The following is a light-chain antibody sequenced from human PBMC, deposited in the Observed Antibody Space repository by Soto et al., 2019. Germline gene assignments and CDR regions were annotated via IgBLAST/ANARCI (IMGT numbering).Light chain of an antibody. J-gene: IGKJ5*01. CDR2: GAS. CDR1: QTVSITY. Sequence: RSLLPGESAPLSCRAIQTVSITYLTWYQQKPGQAPRLLIFGASKRATGIPDRFSGSGSGRDFTLTISGLEPEDFAVYYCQQYGSSPRISFGQGARLEIK. V-gene: IGKV3-20*01. CDR3: QQYGSSPRIS.